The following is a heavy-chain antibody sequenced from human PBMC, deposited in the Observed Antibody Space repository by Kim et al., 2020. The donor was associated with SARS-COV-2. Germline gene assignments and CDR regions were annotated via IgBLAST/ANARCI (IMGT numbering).Heavy chain of an antibody. CDR3: ARGTLLVGATKKNAFDI. D-gene: IGHD1-26*01. J-gene: IGHJ3*02. CDR2: ISSSSSYI. Sequence: GGSLRLSCAASGFTFSSYSMNWVRQAPGKGLEWVSSISSSSSYIYYADSVKGRFTISRDNAKNSLYLQMNSLRAEDTAVYYCARGTLLVGATKKNAFDIWGQGTMVTVSS. V-gene: IGHV3-21*01. CDR1: GFTFSSYS.